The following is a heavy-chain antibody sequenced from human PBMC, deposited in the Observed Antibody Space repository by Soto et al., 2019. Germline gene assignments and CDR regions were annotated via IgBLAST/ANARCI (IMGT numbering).Heavy chain of an antibody. CDR3: AREGISWTGYFDY. Sequence: QVQLVQSGAEVKKPGSSVKVACQASGGTFSSYAISWVRQAHGQGLEWMGGIIPIFGTANYAQKFQGRVTIAADESKRRAYMELSSLRSEETAVYYCAREGISWTGYFDYWGKGTLVTVSS. V-gene: IGHV1-69*01. D-gene: IGHD6-13*01. CDR2: IIPIFGTA. CDR1: GGTFSSYA. J-gene: IGHJ4*02.